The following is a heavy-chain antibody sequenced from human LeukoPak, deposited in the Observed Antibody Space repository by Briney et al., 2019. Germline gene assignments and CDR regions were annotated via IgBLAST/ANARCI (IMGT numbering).Heavy chain of an antibody. Sequence: GGSLRLSCAASGFTFSTFAMIWVRQPPGKGLEWVSSIFPSGGEIHYADSVKGRFAISRDNSKNTLYLQMNSLRAEDTAVYYCAKVGKEWFGELLIAYWGQGTLVTVSS. CDR2: IFPSGGEI. CDR1: GFTFSTFA. CDR3: AKVGKEWFGELLIAY. V-gene: IGHV3-23*01. J-gene: IGHJ4*02. D-gene: IGHD3-10*01.